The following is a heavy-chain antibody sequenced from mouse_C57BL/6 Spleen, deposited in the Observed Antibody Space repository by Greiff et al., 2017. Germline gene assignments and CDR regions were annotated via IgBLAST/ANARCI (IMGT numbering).Heavy chain of an antibody. Sequence: QVQLQQPGAELVRPGSSVKLSCKASGYTFTSYWMHWVKQRPIQGLEWIGNIDPSDSDNHYNQTFKDKATLTVDKSSCTAYMQLSYLTSEGAAVCYCSRSPGYYDYYDGRYFDYWGQGTTLTVAS. CDR2: IDPSDSDN. D-gene: IGHD2-4*01. CDR1: GYTFTSYW. CDR3: SRSPGYYDYYDGRYFDY. V-gene: IGHV1-52*01. J-gene: IGHJ2*01.